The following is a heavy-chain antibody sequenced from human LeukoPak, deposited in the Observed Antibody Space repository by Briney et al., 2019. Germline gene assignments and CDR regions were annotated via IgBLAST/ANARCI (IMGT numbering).Heavy chain of an antibody. V-gene: IGHV3-66*01. CDR2: IYSGGST. CDR1: GFTVSSNY. Sequence: GGSLRLSCAASGFTVSSNYMSWVRQAPGKGLEWVSVIYSGGSTYYADSVKGRFTISRDNSKNTLYLQMNSLRAEDTAVYYWARDRVEMATIWAGPLYYYYYGMDVWGQGTTVTVSS. J-gene: IGHJ6*02. D-gene: IGHD5-24*01. CDR3: ARDRVEMATIWAGPLYYYYYGMDV.